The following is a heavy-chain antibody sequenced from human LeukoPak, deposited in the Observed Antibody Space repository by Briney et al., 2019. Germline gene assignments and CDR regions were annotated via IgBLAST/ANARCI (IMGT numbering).Heavy chain of an antibody. Sequence: TSETLSLTCDVSGGSFMSNTYYWAWIRQPPGKGLEWLGSIYYSGNTYQSPSLRSRVTVSVDTSKNQFSLSLKSVTAADTAVYFCAGKRDAAGVKWFFDPWGRGIPVTVSS. V-gene: IGHV4-39*07. CDR1: GGSFMSNTYY. J-gene: IGHJ2*01. D-gene: IGHD6-13*01. CDR3: AGKRDAAGVKWFFDP. CDR2: IYYSGNT.